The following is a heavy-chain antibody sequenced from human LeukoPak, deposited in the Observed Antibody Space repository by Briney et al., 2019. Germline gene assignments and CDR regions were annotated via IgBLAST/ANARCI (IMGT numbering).Heavy chain of an antibody. CDR2: IIPLFGTA. CDR1: GGTFSNYA. D-gene: IGHD6-6*01. V-gene: IGHV1-69*06. Sequence: GSSVKVSCKASGGTFSNYALSWVRQAPGQGLEWMGGIIPLFGTANYAQKFQGRVTITADKSTSTAYMELGSLRSEDTAVYYCARVRYSSSSHYYYYYMDVWGKGTTVTVSS. J-gene: IGHJ6*03. CDR3: ARVRYSSSSHYYYYYMDV.